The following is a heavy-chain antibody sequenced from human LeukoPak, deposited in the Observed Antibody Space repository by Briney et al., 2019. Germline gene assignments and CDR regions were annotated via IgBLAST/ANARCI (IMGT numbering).Heavy chain of an antibody. Sequence: SETLSLTCTVSGGSISGSSYYWGWIRQPPGKGLEWIGSIYYSGSTYYNPSLKSRVTISVDTSKNQFSLKLSSVTAADTAVYYCAGRGWAFDYWGQGTLVTVSS. D-gene: IGHD6-19*01. CDR1: GGSISGSSYY. V-gene: IGHV4-39*07. J-gene: IGHJ4*02. CDR3: AGRGWAFDY. CDR2: IYYSGST.